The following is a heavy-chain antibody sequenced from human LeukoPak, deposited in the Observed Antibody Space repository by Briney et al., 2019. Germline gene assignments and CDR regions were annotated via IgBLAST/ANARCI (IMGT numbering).Heavy chain of an antibody. CDR1: GGFISTYY. CDR3: ARDRYSYGF. D-gene: IGHD5-18*01. J-gene: IGHJ4*02. Sequence: SETLSLTCTVSGGFISTYYWSWIRQPPGKGLEWIGFISYSGSTYHNPSLKSRVTTSVDTSKNQFSLNLRSVTAADTAVYYCARDRYSYGFWGQGILVTVSS. CDR2: ISYSGST. V-gene: IGHV4-59*01.